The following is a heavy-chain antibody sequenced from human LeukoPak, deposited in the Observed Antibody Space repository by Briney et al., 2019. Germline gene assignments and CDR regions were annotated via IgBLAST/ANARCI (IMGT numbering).Heavy chain of an antibody. Sequence: SETLSLTCTISGYSISSGYYWGWIRQPPGKGLEWIGSIYHSGSTYYNPSLKSRVTISLDTSENQFSLKLSSVTAADTAVYYCARDLYSSGWGYFDYWGQGTPVTVSS. V-gene: IGHV4-38-2*02. CDR1: GYSISSGYY. J-gene: IGHJ4*02. D-gene: IGHD6-19*01. CDR2: IYHSGST. CDR3: ARDLYSSGWGYFDY.